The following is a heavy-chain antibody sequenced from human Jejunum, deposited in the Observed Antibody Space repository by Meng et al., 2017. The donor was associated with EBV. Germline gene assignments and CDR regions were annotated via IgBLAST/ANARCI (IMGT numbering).Heavy chain of an antibody. CDR3: ARGVQPDY. V-gene: IGHV3-53*01. D-gene: IGHD1-1*01. Sequence: EQLVEAGGSFSQPGGSLRLACAASGFSVKNNYMRCVRHAPRKGLEWGSVIYSGGNTYYADFMNGLFTIARNYSKNSVFHQMHSPRAEDTAVYYCARGVQPDYWGQGTLVTVSS. J-gene: IGHJ4*02. CDR1: GFSVKNNY. CDR2: IYSGGNT.